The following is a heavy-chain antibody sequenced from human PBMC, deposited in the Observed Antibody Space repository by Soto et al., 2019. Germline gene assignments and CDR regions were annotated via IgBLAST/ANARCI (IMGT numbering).Heavy chain of an antibody. CDR2: INPSGGST. J-gene: IGHJ4*02. CDR1: GSTFTSYY. D-gene: IGHD3-10*01. V-gene: IGHV1-46*01. CDR3: GRVAISRFRVLIYDY. Sequence: ASVKVSCKASGSTFTSYYMHWVRQAPGQGLEWMGIINPSGGSTSYAQKFQGRVTMTRDTSTSPVYMELSSLRSEDTAVYYCGRVAISRFRVLIYDYCGRGTGVSVSS.